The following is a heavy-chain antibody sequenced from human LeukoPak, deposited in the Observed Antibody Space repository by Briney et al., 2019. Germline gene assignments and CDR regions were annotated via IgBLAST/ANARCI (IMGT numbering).Heavy chain of an antibody. Sequence: GALRLSFAASGFTFSSYWMHWVRQAPGKGLMWVSRINSDGSSTSYSDSVKGRFTISRDNAKNTLYLQMNSLRAEDTAVYYCARTKIVVVPAATSGGFDYWGQGTLVTVSS. D-gene: IGHD2-2*01. CDR3: ARTKIVVVPAATSGGFDY. J-gene: IGHJ4*02. V-gene: IGHV3-74*01. CDR2: INSDGSST. CDR1: GFTFSSYW.